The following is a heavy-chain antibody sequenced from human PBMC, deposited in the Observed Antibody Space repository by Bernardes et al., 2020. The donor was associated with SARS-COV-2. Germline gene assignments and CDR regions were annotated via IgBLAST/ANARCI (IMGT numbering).Heavy chain of an antibody. Sequence: ASVKVSCKASGYTFSDYYIHWLRQAPGQGFEWMGWISPKSGATNYAQKFQGRVTMTRDTSISTDYMELSRLRSDDTAVYYCARTFYYDRGGDSLFDYWGQGTPVTVSS. D-gene: IGHD2-21*01. CDR1: GYTFSDYY. V-gene: IGHV1-2*02. J-gene: IGHJ4*02. CDR3: ARTFYYDRGGDSLFDY. CDR2: ISPKSGAT.